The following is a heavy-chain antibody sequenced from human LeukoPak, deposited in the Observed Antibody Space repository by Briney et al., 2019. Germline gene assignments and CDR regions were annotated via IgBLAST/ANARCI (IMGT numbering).Heavy chain of an antibody. Sequence: GGSLRLSCAASGFTFSSHALSWVRQAPGKGLEWVSSLSGSGYNTYYADSVKGRFTISRDNSKNTVYLQMNSLRAEDTAVYYCAKDTITMVRGVHTPWGQGTLVTVSS. V-gene: IGHV3-23*01. CDR1: GFTFSSHA. CDR2: LSGSGYNT. CDR3: AKDTITMVRGVHTP. J-gene: IGHJ5*02. D-gene: IGHD3-10*01.